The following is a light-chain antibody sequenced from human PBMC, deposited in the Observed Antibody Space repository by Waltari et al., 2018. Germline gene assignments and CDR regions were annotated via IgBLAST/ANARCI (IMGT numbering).Light chain of an antibody. CDR2: NVS. CDR3: SSFSSGSTPVV. Sequence: HSVLTQPASVSGSPGTSITISCTGTSSDVGSYNFFSWYQQHPGKAPKLIIFNVSNRHSGVSNRFSGSKSGNTASLTISGLQAEDEADFYCSSFSSGSTPVVFGGGTMLTVL. J-gene: IGLJ2*01. CDR1: SSDVGSYNF. V-gene: IGLV2-14*03.